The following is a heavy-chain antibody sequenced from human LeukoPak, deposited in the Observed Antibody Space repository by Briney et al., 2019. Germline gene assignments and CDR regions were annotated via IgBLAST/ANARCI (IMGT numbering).Heavy chain of an antibody. CDR2: IRYDGSSK. D-gene: IGHD6-19*01. Sequence: GGSLRLSCAASGFTFSSYGMYWVRQAPGKGLEWVAFIRYDGSSKYYTDSVKGRFTISRDNSKNTMYLQMNSLKVEDTAVYYCAKGPPTNVAVPCTPFDYWGQGTLVTVSS. CDR1: GFTFSSYG. J-gene: IGHJ4*02. CDR3: AKGPPTNVAVPCTPFDY. V-gene: IGHV3-30*02.